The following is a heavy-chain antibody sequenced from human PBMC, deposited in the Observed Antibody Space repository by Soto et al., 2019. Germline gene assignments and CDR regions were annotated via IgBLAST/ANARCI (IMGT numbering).Heavy chain of an antibody. CDR3: ASVTGRYYYGMDV. D-gene: IGHD2-21*02. CDR2: INHSGST. J-gene: IGHJ6*02. CDR1: GGSFSGYY. Sequence: QVQLQQWGAGLLKPSETLSLTCAVYGGSFSGYYWSWIRQPPGKGLEWIGEINHSGSTNYNPSLKGRVTISVDTSKNQFSLKLSSVTAADTAVYYCASVTGRYYYGMDVWGHGATVTVSS. V-gene: IGHV4-34*01.